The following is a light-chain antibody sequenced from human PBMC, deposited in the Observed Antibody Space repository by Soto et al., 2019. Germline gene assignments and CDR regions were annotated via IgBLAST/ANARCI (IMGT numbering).Light chain of an antibody. Sequence: QSALTQPASVSGSPGQSITISCTGTSSDVGGYNYVSWYQQYPGKAPKLIIYEVTNRPSGVSNRFSGSKSGNTASLTISGLQAEDEADYYCSSYTSRFTYVFGTGTQLTVL. CDR3: SSYTSRFTYV. J-gene: IGLJ1*01. CDR2: EVT. V-gene: IGLV2-14*01. CDR1: SSDVGGYNY.